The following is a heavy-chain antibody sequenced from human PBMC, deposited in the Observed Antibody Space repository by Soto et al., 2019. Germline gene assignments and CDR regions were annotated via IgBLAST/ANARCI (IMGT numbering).Heavy chain of an antibody. Sequence: ASVKVSCKASGYTFTSYAMHWVRQAPGQRLEWMGWINAGNGNTKYSQKFQGRVTITRDTSTSTAYMELRSLRSDDTAVYYCARDGPAGAATLGVDYWGQGTLVTVSS. D-gene: IGHD2-15*01. CDR3: ARDGPAGAATLGVDY. CDR2: INAGNGNT. J-gene: IGHJ4*02. V-gene: IGHV1-3*01. CDR1: GYTFTSYA.